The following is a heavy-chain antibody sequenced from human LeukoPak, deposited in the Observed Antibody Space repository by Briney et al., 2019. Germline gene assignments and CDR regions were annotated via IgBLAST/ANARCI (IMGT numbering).Heavy chain of an antibody. CDR3: ARDYAYGDYAVGY. CDR1: GFIFSDYY. J-gene: IGHJ4*02. CDR2: ISSAGSTI. V-gene: IGHV3-11*04. Sequence: GGSLRLSCAASGFIFSDYYMSWIRQAPGKGLEWVSYISSAGSTIYYADSVKGRFTISRDNAKNSLYLQMNSLRAEDTAVYYCARDYAYGDYAVGYWGQGTLVTVSS. D-gene: IGHD4-17*01.